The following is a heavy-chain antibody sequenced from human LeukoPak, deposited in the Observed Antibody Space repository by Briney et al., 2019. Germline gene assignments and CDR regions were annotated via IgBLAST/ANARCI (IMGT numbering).Heavy chain of an antibody. D-gene: IGHD1-26*01. CDR2: INPNSGGT. CDR3: ARDRMNIVGATHTFDY. V-gene: IGHV1-2*02. Sequence: GASVKVSCKASGYTFTGYYMHWVRQAPGQGLEWMGWINPNSGGTNYAQKFQGRVTMTRDTSLSTAYMELSRLRSDDTAVYYCARDRMNIVGATHTFDYWGQGTLVTVSS. J-gene: IGHJ4*02. CDR1: GYTFTGYY.